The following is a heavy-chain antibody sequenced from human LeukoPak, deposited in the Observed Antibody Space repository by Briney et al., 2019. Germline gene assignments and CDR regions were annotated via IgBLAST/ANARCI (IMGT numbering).Heavy chain of an antibody. CDR1: GYTFTGYC. Sequence: ASVKVSCKASGYTFTGYCMHWVRQAPGQGLEWMGWINPNSGGTNYAQKFQGWVTMTRDTSISSAYMELSRLRSDDTAVYYCAREGIAAAGFDYWGQGTLVTVSS. J-gene: IGHJ4*02. CDR2: INPNSGGT. CDR3: AREGIAAAGFDY. D-gene: IGHD6-13*01. V-gene: IGHV1-2*04.